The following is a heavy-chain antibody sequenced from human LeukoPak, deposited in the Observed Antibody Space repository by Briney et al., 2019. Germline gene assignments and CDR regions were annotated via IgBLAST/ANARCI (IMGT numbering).Heavy chain of an antibody. Sequence: GGSLRLSCAASGFKFDDYAMHWVRQSPGKGLEWVSGSSSNSGTIGYADSVRGRFTISRDNAKNFLYLQMNSLRAEDMAFYYCAKGLWGAVTEAFDIWGHGTMVTVSS. V-gene: IGHV3-9*03. CDR3: AKGLWGAVTEAFDI. J-gene: IGHJ3*02. D-gene: IGHD1-26*01. CDR2: SSSNSGTI. CDR1: GFKFDDYA.